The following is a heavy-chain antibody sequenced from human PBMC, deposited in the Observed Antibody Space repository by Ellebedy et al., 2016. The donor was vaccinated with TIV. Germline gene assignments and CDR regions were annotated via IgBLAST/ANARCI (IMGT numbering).Heavy chain of an antibody. J-gene: IGHJ4*02. D-gene: IGHD1-26*01. V-gene: IGHV3-72*01. CDR3: ARDKNGSPDY. CDR2: IRNKATSYTT. Sequence: GESLKISCAASGFTFSDHYMDWARQAPGKGLEWVGRIRNKATSYTTEYAASVRGRLTIPRDDSENSLYLQMNSLKTEDTAVYYCARDKNGSPDYWGQGTLVTVSS. CDR1: GFTFSDHY.